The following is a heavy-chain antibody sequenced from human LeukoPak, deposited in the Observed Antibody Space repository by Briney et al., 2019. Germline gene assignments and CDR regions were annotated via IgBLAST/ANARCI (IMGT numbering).Heavy chain of an antibody. CDR2: ISGGGEGT. D-gene: IGHD6-19*01. Sequence: GGSLRLSCAASGFTFSSYAMSWVRQAPGKGLEWVSAISGGGEGTFYADSVKGRFIISRDNSKNTLFLQMNSLGAEDTAVYYCAKGISRSGNSFERGQDYWGQGTLVAVSS. CDR3: AKGISRSGNSFERGQDY. V-gene: IGHV3-23*01. J-gene: IGHJ4*02. CDR1: GFTFSSYA.